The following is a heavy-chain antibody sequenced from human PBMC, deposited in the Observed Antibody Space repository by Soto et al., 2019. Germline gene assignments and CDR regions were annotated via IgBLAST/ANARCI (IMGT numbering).Heavy chain of an antibody. CDR2: INPNSGGT. CDR3: ALQQLGSHWFDP. Sequence: ASVKVSCKASGYTFTGYYMHRVRQAPGQGLEWMGWINPNSGGTNYAQKFQGWVTMTRDTSISTAYMELSRLRSDDTAVYYCALQQLGSHWFDPWGQGTLVTVSS. V-gene: IGHV1-2*04. CDR1: GYTFTGYY. J-gene: IGHJ5*02. D-gene: IGHD6-13*01.